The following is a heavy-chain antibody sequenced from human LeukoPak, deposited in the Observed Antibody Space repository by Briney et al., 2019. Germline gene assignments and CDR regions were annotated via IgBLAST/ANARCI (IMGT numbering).Heavy chain of an antibody. CDR1: GFTFSSYA. Sequence: QSGGSLRLSCAASGFTFSSYAMSWVRQAPGKGLEWVSAISGSSTYYADSVKGRFTISRDNSKNTLYLQMNSLRAEDTAVYYCAKRNYFDYWGQGTLVTVSS. V-gene: IGHV3-23*01. CDR3: AKRNYFDY. CDR2: ISGSST. J-gene: IGHJ4*02.